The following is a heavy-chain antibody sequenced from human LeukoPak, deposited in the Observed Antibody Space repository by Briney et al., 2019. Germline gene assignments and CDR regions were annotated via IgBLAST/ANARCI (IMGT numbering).Heavy chain of an antibody. D-gene: IGHD1-26*01. J-gene: IGHJ6*02. Sequence: GGSLRLSCAASGFTFSSHGMHWVRRAPGKGPEWVAVISYDGSNKYYADSVKGRFTISGDNSKNTLYLQMNSLRAEDTAVYYCAKEGGSYYGMDVWGQGTTVTVSS. V-gene: IGHV3-30*18. CDR2: ISYDGSNK. CDR3: AKEGGSYYGMDV. CDR1: GFTFSSHG.